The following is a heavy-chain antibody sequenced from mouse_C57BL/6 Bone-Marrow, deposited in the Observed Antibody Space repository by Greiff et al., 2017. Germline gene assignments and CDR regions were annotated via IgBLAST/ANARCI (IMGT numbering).Heavy chain of an antibody. D-gene: IGHD3-3*01. V-gene: IGHV1-59*01. CDR3: ARRSGLVYFDV. CDR1: GYTFTSYW. J-gene: IGHJ1*03. Sequence: QVQLQQPGAELVRPGTSVKLSCKASGYTFTSYWMHWVKQMPGQGLEWIGVIDPSDSYTNYNQKFKGKDTLTVDTSSSTAYMQLSSLTSEDSAVYYCARRSGLVYFDVWGTGTTVTVSS. CDR2: IDPSDSYT.